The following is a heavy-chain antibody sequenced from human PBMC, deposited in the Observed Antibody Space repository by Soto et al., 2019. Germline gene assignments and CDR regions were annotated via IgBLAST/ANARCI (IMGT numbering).Heavy chain of an antibody. CDR3: AKDAVSGSRGVPFNYYGMDV. Sequence: QVQLVESGGGVVQPGRSLRLSCAASGFSFSIYGMHWVRQAPGKGLQWVAAISYDGSERYYADSVKGRFTISRDNSTNTLYLQMNSLRAEDTAVYYCAKDAVSGSRGVPFNYYGMDVWGQGTTVTVSS. D-gene: IGHD3-10*01. CDR1: GFSFSIYG. V-gene: IGHV3-30*18. CDR2: ISYDGSER. J-gene: IGHJ6*02.